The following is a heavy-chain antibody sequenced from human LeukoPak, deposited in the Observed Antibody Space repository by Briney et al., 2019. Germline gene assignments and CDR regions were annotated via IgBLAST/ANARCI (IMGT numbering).Heavy chain of an antibody. Sequence: GGSLRLSCAASGLTFSSYAMSWVRQAPGKGLEWVSAISGSGGSTYYADSVKGRFTISRDNSKNTLYLQMNSLRAEDTAVYYCAKLMVRGTSFDYWGQGTLVTVSS. CDR3: AKLMVRGTSFDY. CDR2: ISGSGGST. CDR1: GLTFSSYA. D-gene: IGHD3-10*01. V-gene: IGHV3-23*01. J-gene: IGHJ4*02.